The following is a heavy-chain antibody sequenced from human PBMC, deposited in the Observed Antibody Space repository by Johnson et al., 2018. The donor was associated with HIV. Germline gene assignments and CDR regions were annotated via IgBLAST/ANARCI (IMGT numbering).Heavy chain of an antibody. V-gene: IGHV3-30-3*01. J-gene: IGHJ3*02. CDR2: IPYDGSNT. CDR3: ASFAAAGDAFDI. D-gene: IGHD6-13*01. CDR1: GFTFSSYA. Sequence: QVQLVESGGGVVQPGRSLRPSCAASGFTFSSYAMHWVRQAPGKGLAWVAVIPYDGSNTYYADSVQGRFTISRDNSKNTLYLQMNSWRAEDTAVYYCASFAAAGDAFDIWGQGTMVTVSS.